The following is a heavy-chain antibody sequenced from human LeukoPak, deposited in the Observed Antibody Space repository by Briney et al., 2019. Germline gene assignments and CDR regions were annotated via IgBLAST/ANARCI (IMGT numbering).Heavy chain of an antibody. CDR3: ARVSPDGYFDY. CDR2: IIPILGIA. D-gene: IGHD2/OR15-2a*01. J-gene: IGHJ4*02. V-gene: IGHV1-69*02. CDR1: GGTFSSYT. Sequence: ASVKVSCRASGGTFSSYTISWVRQAPGQGLEWMGRIIPILGIANYAQKFQGRVTITADKSTSTAYMELSSLRSEDTAVYYCARVSPDGYFDYWGQGALVTVSS.